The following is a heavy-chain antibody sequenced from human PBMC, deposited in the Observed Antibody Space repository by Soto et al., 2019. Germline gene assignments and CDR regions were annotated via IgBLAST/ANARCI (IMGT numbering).Heavy chain of an antibody. J-gene: IGHJ4*02. D-gene: IGHD3-3*01. CDR3: ARGGYDFWSGYYRTTSFDY. Sequence: SETPSLTCTVSGGSISSYYWSWIRQPPGKGLEWIGYIYYSGSTNYNPSLKSRVTISVDTSKNQFSLKLSSVTAADTAVYYCARGGYDFWSGYYRTTSFDYWGQGTLVTVLL. CDR2: IYYSGST. V-gene: IGHV4-59*01. CDR1: GGSISSYY.